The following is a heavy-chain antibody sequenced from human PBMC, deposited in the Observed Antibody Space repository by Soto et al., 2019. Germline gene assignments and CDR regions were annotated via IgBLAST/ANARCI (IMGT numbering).Heavy chain of an antibody. CDR3: ARARVYYYESSASDY. J-gene: IGHJ4*02. CDR1: GYTFTGYY. CDR2: INPNSGDT. Sequence: SSVKASCRTSGYTFTGYYMYWVRQAPGQGLEWWGWINPNSGDTEYTQKFQGRVTMTRDTSSSTAYMDLRRLGSDDTAVYYCARARVYYYESSASDYWGQGTLVTVSS. D-gene: IGHD3-22*01. V-gene: IGHV1-2*02.